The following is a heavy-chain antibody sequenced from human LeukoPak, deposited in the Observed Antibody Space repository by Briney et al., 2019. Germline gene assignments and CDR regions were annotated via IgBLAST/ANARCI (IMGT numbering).Heavy chain of an antibody. D-gene: IGHD3-10*01. Sequence: ASVKVSCKVSGYTLTELSMHWVRQAPGKGLEWMGGFDPEDGETIYAQKFQGRVTMTEDTSTDTAYMELSSLRSEDTAVYYCATYPSGIQSSDYYYYYYMDVWGKGTTVTISS. CDR2: FDPEDGET. CDR1: GYTLTELS. CDR3: ATYPSGIQSSDYYYYYYMDV. V-gene: IGHV1-24*01. J-gene: IGHJ6*03.